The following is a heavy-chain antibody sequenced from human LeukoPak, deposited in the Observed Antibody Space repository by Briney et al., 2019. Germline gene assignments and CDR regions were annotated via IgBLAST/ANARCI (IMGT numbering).Heavy chain of an antibody. CDR2: INHSGST. CDR1: GGSFSGYY. D-gene: IGHD2-15*01. CDR3: ARDENCSGGSCYPESGY. J-gene: IGHJ4*02. Sequence: SETLSLTCAVYGGSFSGYYWSWIRQPPGKGLEWIGEINHSGSTNYNPSLKSRVTISVDTSKNQFSLKLSSVTAADTAVYYCARDENCSGGSCYPESGYWGQGTLVTVSS. V-gene: IGHV4-34*01.